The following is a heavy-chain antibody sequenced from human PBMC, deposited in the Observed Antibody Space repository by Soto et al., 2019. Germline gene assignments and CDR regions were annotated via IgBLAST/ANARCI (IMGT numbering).Heavy chain of an antibody. CDR1: RYTFTCYH. CDR2: INPNSGGT. D-gene: IGHD3-3*01. J-gene: IGHJ4*02. CDR3: ARDQSTSAIFGVVTLDY. Sequence: GASVKVSCKPSRYTFTCYHMHWARRAPGQGFEWMGWINPNSGGTNYAQKFQGWVTMTRDTSISTAYMELSRLRSDDTAVYYCARDQSTSAIFGVVTLDYSGQGTLVTVSS. V-gene: IGHV1-2*04.